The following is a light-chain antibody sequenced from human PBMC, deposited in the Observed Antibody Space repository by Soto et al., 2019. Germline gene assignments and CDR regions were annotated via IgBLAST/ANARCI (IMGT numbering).Light chain of an antibody. CDR3: ISYTDRQSYL. Sequence: QSLLTKPASVSVSPGRSITISCSGTSSDIGSYDHVAWYQQFPGKSPKLIIYAVSDRPSGVSDRFSGSKSGISASLTISGLQTEDEADYYCISYTDRQSYLFGTGTKVTVL. CDR2: AVS. J-gene: IGLJ1*01. V-gene: IGLV2-14*03. CDR1: SSDIGSYDH.